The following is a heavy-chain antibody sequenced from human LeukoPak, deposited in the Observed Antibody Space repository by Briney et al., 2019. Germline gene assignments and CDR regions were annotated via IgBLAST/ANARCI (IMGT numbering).Heavy chain of an antibody. CDR3: ARNFGVATFDY. Sequence: KTSETLSLTCAVSGGSFSGYYWSWIRQPPGKGLEWIGEINHSGSTNYNPSLKSRVSISVDTSKNQFSLKLSSVTAADTAVYYCARNFGVATFDYWGQGTLVTVSS. D-gene: IGHD3-3*01. CDR1: GGSFSGYY. V-gene: IGHV4-34*01. CDR2: INHSGST. J-gene: IGHJ4*02.